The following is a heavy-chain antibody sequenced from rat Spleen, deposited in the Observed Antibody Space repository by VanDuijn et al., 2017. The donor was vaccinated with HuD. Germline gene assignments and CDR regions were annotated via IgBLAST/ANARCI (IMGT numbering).Heavy chain of an antibody. Sequence: QVQLKESGPGLVQPSQTLSLTCTVPGFSLTNYHVSWIRQPPGKGLEWMGVIWTGGSTADNSVFKSRLNISRDTSKSQVFLNMNSLQTEDTATYYCARVGYSSYVRYFDYWGQGVMVTVSS. CDR2: IWTGGST. J-gene: IGHJ2*01. D-gene: IGHD1-2*01. CDR1: GFSLTNYH. V-gene: IGHV2-43*01. CDR3: ARVGYSSYVRYFDY.